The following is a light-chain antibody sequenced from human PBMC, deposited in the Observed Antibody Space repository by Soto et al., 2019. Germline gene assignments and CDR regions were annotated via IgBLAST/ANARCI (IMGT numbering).Light chain of an antibody. CDR3: QQRSNWPRT. Sequence: TQSPGALAVSPGEVATLSCRASQSVRDNLAWYQQKPGQAPRLLIYDASNRATGIPARFSGSGSGTDFTLTISSLEPEDFAVYYCQQRSNWPRTFGQGTKVDIK. J-gene: IGKJ1*01. V-gene: IGKV3-11*01. CDR1: QSVRDN. CDR2: DAS.